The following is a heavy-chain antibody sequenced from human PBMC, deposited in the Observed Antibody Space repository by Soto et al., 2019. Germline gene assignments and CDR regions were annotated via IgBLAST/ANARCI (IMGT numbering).Heavy chain of an antibody. Sequence: EVQLVESGGGLVQPGGSLRLSCAASGFTFSSYSMNWVRQAPGKGLEWVSYISSSSSTIYYADSVKGRFTFSRDNAKNSLYLQMNSLRDEDTAVYYCARVGQQLARGVTGPDPWGQGTLVTVSS. V-gene: IGHV3-48*02. D-gene: IGHD6-13*01. CDR2: ISSSSSTI. CDR1: GFTFSSYS. CDR3: ARVGQQLARGVTGPDP. J-gene: IGHJ5*02.